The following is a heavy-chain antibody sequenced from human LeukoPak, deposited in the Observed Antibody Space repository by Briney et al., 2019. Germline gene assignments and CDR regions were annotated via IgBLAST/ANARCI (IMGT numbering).Heavy chain of an antibody. CDR1: GFTFRSYD. D-gene: IGHD6-19*01. Sequence: GGSLRLSCAASGFTFRSYDMYWVRQAPGKGLEWVAFIRFDGSDKNYADSVKGRFTISRDNSKNTLFLQMNSLRAEDTAVYYCAKGRLVPGSVFDYWGQGNLVTVSS. J-gene: IGHJ4*02. CDR2: IRFDGSDK. CDR3: AKGRLVPGSVFDY. V-gene: IGHV3-30*02.